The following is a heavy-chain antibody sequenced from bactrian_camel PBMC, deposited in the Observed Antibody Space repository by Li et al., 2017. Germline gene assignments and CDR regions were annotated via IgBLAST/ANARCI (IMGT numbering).Heavy chain of an antibody. J-gene: IGHJ6*01. CDR3: AAGREGGLCNQARAYIS. CDR2: IATGSGNT. Sequence: EVQLVESGGGSAQSGGSLRLSCAASGYIRARNCMAWFRQAPGKEREGVARIATGSGNTYYADSVKGRFTISQDNAKNTVYLQMNSLKPEDTAMYYCAAGREGGLCNQARAYISWGKGTQVTVS. CDR1: GYIRARNC. D-gene: IGHD5*01. V-gene: IGHV3S40*01.